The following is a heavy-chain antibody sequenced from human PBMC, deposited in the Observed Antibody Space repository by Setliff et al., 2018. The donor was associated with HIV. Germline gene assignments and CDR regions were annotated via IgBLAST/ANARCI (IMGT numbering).Heavy chain of an antibody. CDR2: INAGNGYT. CDR1: GYTFSRYA. V-gene: IGHV1-3*01. Sequence: WASVKVSCKASGYTFSRYAMNWVRQAPGQSLEWMGWINAGNGYTKYPQKFQGRVTITSDTSASTAYMELWSLRSEDTAMYYCARVPYCSGGSCYRNYVDYWGPGTLVTVSS. J-gene: IGHJ4*02. CDR3: ARVPYCSGGSCYRNYVDY. D-gene: IGHD2-15*01.